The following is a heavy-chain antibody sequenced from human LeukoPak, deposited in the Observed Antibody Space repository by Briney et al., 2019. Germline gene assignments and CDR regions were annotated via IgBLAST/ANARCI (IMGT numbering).Heavy chain of an antibody. D-gene: IGHD7-27*01. Sequence: GGSLRLSCAASGFTFSSYDMHWVRQATGKGLEWVSAIGTAGDTYYPGSVKGRFTISRENAKNSLYLQMNSLRAGDTAVYYCARDRTGDLGYGMDVWGQGTTVTVSS. V-gene: IGHV3-13*01. CDR3: ARDRTGDLGYGMDV. CDR2: IGTAGDT. J-gene: IGHJ6*02. CDR1: GFTFSSYD.